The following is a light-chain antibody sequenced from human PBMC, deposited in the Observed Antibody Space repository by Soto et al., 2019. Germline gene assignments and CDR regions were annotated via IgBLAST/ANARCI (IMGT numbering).Light chain of an antibody. CDR2: GAS. V-gene: IGKV3-20*01. J-gene: IGKJ1*01. CDR3: QQYGSSPPWT. Sequence: ETVLTQSSGTLSLSPGERATLSCRASQSVSSSHLAWYQQKPGQAPTLLIYGASSRATGIPDRFSGSVSGTGVTLTLSRLEPEDFAVYYCQQYGSSPPWTFGQGTKV. CDR1: QSVSSSH.